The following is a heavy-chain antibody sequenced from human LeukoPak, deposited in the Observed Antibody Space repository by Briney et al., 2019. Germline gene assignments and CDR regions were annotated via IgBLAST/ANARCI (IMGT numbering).Heavy chain of an antibody. CDR1: GFTFSSYA. CDR3: ARRYSSSAHDFDY. CDR2: ISAGGGSI. D-gene: IGHD6-6*01. V-gene: IGHV3-23*01. Sequence: PGGSLRLSCTASGFTFSSYALSWVRQAPGKGLEWVSLISAGGGSIYYIDSVKGRFIISRDNAKNSLYLQMNSLRDEDTAVYYCARRYSSSAHDFDYWGQGTLVTVSS. J-gene: IGHJ4*02.